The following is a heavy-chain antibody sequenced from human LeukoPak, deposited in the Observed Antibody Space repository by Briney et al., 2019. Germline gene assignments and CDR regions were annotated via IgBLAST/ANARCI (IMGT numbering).Heavy chain of an antibody. Sequence: GGSLRLSCAASGFTFSSYEMNWVRQAPGKGLEWVSYISSSGSTKYYADSVRGRSTISRDSAKNSLYLQMNSLRAEDTAVYYCARVRSWFGEGMDVWGQGTTVTVSS. V-gene: IGHV3-48*03. CDR1: GFTFSSYE. CDR3: ARVRSWFGEGMDV. J-gene: IGHJ6*02. CDR2: ISSSGSTK. D-gene: IGHD3-10*01.